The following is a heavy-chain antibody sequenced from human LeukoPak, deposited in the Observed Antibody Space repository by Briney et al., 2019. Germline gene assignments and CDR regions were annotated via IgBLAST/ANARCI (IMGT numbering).Heavy chain of an antibody. Sequence: GGSLRLSCAASGFNFSNYDMHWVRQAPGKGLEWVAFIRYDGSDKYYADSVKGRFTISRDNSKNTLYLQMNSLRAEDTAVYYCAKDLRAYYYDSSGYYPSSPLDYWGQGTLVTVSS. CDR2: IRYDGSDK. CDR1: GFNFSNYD. CDR3: AKDLRAYYYDSSGYYPSSPLDY. V-gene: IGHV3-30*02. D-gene: IGHD3-22*01. J-gene: IGHJ4*02.